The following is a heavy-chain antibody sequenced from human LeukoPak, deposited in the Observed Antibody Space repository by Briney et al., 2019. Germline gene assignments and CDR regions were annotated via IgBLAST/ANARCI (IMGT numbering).Heavy chain of an antibody. J-gene: IGHJ4*02. D-gene: IGHD3-10*01. CDR2: ISSSGSTI. CDR1: GFTFSDYY. CDR3: ARATPSGSYWFDY. V-gene: IGHV3-11*04. Sequence: GGSLRLSCAASGFTFSDYYMSWIRQAPGKGPEWVSYISSSGSTIYYADSVKGRFTISRDNAKTSLYLQMNSLRAEDTAVYYCARATPSGSYWFDYWGQGTLVTVSS.